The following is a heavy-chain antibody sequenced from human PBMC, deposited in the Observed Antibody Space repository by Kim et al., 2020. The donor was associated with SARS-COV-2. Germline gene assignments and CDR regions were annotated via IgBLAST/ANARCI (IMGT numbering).Heavy chain of an antibody. J-gene: IGHJ4*02. CDR1: GGSISSSSYY. CDR2: IYYSGST. D-gene: IGHD6-19*01. Sequence: SETLSLTCTVSGGSISSSSYYWGWIRQPPGKGLEWIGSIYYSGSTYYNPSLKSRVTISVDTSKNQFSLKLSSVTAADTAVYYCARDRQWPFGGFFDYWGQGTLVTVSS. CDR3: ARDRQWPFGGFFDY. V-gene: IGHV4-39*07.